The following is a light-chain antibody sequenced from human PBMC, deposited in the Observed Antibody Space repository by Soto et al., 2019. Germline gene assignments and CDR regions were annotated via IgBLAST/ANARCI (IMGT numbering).Light chain of an antibody. V-gene: IGKV3-15*01. J-gene: IGKJ1*01. CDR3: LQDYNYPWT. Sequence: EIVMTQSPATLSVSPGERATLSCRASRSVSSNLAWYQQRPGQAPRLLIYGASTRATDIPPRFSGSGSGTEFILTISSLQSEDFATYYCLQDYNYPWTFSPGTQVDIK. CDR2: GAS. CDR1: RSVSSN.